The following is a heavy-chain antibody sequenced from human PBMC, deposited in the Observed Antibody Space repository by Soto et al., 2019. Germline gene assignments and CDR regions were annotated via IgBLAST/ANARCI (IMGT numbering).Heavy chain of an antibody. D-gene: IGHD3-22*01. CDR1: GGSFSGYY. V-gene: IGHV4-34*01. CDR2: INHSGST. CDR3: AKGFEISGDAVNYYDSRGYPDPFDY. Sequence: SETLSLTCAVYGGSFSGYYWSWIRQPPGKGLEWIVEINHSGSTNYNPSLKSRVTISVDTHKNQFSLKRSSVTAADTAVYYCAKGFEISGDAVNYYDSRGYPDPFDYWGQGTLVPVSS. J-gene: IGHJ4*02.